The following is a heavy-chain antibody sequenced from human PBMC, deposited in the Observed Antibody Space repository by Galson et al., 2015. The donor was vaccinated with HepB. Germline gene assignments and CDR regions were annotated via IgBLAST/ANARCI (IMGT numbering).Heavy chain of an antibody. CDR2: IDPSDSYT. D-gene: IGHD3-10*01. V-gene: IGHV5-10-1*01. CDR3: ASRQYYFRSGAWYNVSDY. Sequence: QSGAEVKKPGESLKISCKASGYSFTAFWITWVRQIPGKGLEWMGRIDPSDSYTDYSPSFQGHVTISADKSVTTAYLQFSSSKASDTAIYYCASRQYYFRSGAWYNVSDYWGQGTLVTVSS. J-gene: IGHJ4*02. CDR1: GYSFTAFW.